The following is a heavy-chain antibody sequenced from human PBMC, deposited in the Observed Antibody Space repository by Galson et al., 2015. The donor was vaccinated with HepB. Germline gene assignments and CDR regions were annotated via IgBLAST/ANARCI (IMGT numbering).Heavy chain of an antibody. CDR3: TRRFAGYYYMDV. D-gene: IGHD3-10*01. J-gene: IGHJ6*03. V-gene: IGHV3-73*01. CDR1: GFSLSGSA. CDR2: IRSKGNNYAT. Sequence: SLRLSCAASGFSLSGSAMHWVRQASGKGLEWVGHIRSKGNNYATAYAASVNGRFTISRDDSKNTAYLQMNSLKTKDTAVYYCTRRFAGYYYMDVWGKGTTVTVSS.